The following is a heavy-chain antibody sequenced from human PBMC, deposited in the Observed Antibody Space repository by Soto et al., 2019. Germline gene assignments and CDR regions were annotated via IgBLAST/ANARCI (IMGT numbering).Heavy chain of an antibody. J-gene: IGHJ4*02. V-gene: IGHV3-30*03. D-gene: IGHD2-8*02. Sequence: QVQLVESGGGVVQPGRSLRLSCAASGFTVSSYGMHWVRQAPGKGLEWVAVISRDGGTKYYADSVKGRFTISRDNSRNTVFLEMNSVRGDDRAVYYCTGEVASGYWGQGTLVTVSS. CDR1: GFTVSSYG. CDR3: TGEVASGY. CDR2: ISRDGGTK.